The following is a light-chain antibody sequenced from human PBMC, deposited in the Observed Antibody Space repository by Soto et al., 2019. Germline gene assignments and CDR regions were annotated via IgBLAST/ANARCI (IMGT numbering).Light chain of an antibody. Sequence: DIQMTQSPSTLSASVGDRVTITCRASHSISSWLAWYQQKPGKAPKLLIYKASSLESGVPSRFRGSGSGTEFTLTISSLQPDDFATYYCQQYNSYPWTFGQGNKVEIK. CDR2: KAS. CDR3: QQYNSYPWT. CDR1: HSISSW. J-gene: IGKJ1*01. V-gene: IGKV1-5*03.